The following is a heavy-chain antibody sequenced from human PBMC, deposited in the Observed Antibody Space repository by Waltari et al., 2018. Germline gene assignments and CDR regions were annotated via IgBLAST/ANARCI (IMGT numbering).Heavy chain of an antibody. D-gene: IGHD6-13*01. V-gene: IGHV4-38-2*01. J-gene: IGHJ4*02. CDR2: IHHSGST. CDR3: ARHPYSSSWYYFDY. CDR1: GYSISSGYY. Sequence: QVQLQESGPGLVKPSETLSLTCAVSGYSISSGYYWGCIRQPPGKGLEWIGSIHHSGSTDYNPSRKSRVTISVDTSKNQFSLKLSSVTAADTAVYYCARHPYSSSWYYFDYWGQGTLVTVSS.